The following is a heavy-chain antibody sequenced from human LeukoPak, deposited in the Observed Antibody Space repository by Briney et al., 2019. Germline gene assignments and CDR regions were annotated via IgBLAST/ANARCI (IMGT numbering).Heavy chain of an antibody. D-gene: IGHD3-3*02. CDR1: GGSISSYY. CDR2: IYTSGST. J-gene: IGHJ4*02. Sequence: SETLSLTCTVSGGSISSYYWSWIRQPPGKGLEWIGYIYTSGSTNYNPSLKSRVTISVDTSKNQFSLKLSSVTAADTAVYYCARHSTRLAQIDYWGQGTLVTVSS. V-gene: IGHV4-4*09. CDR3: ARHSTRLAQIDY.